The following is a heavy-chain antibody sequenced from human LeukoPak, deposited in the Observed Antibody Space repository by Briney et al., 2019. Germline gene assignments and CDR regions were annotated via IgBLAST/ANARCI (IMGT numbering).Heavy chain of an antibody. J-gene: IGHJ4*02. D-gene: IGHD3-22*01. CDR2: ITSTSTYI. V-gene: IGHV3-21*01. Sequence: PGGSLRLSCAVSGFSLYTYSMNWVRQAPGKGLEWVSSITSTSTYIYYADSVKGRFTISRDNAKNSLYLQMSSLRVEDTAVYYCARVGSAAPVTSSGHTIDYWGQGTLVIVSS. CDR1: GFSLYTYS. CDR3: ARVGSAAPVTSSGHTIDY.